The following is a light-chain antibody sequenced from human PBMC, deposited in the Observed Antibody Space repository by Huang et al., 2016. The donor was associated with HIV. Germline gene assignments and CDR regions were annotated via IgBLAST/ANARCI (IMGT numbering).Light chain of an antibody. CDR2: DAS. Sequence: DIQMTQSPSSLSASVGDRVTITCQANEDIKNFLNWYQQKPGKAPDLLIYDASKLETGVPSRFGGAGFVTHFTFTITSLQPEDFATYYCQQSNTLPPTFGQGTRLDFK. V-gene: IGKV1-33*01. CDR3: QQSNTLPPT. J-gene: IGKJ5*01. CDR1: EDIKNF.